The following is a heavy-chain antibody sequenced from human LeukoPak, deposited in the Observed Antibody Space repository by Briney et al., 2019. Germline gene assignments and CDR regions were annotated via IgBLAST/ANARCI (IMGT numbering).Heavy chain of an antibody. CDR2: IYTSGGT. V-gene: IGHV4-4*07. Sequence: SETLSPTCTVSGGSISSYYWSWIRQPAGKGLEWIGRIYTSGGTNYNPSLKSRVTMSVDTSKNQFSLKLSSVTAADTAVYYCAREPLGYCTNGVCLVDYWGQGTLVTVPS. D-gene: IGHD2-8*01. J-gene: IGHJ4*02. CDR1: GGSISSYY. CDR3: AREPLGYCTNGVCLVDY.